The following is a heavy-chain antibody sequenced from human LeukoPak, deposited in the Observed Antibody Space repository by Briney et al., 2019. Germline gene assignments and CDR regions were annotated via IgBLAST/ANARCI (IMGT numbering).Heavy chain of an antibody. Sequence: SETLSLTCTVSGGSISSYYWTWIRPPPAKGLEWIGYIYYSGSTNYNPSLKSRVTISVDTSKNQFSLKLTSVTAADTAVYYCARVQNGELDYWGQGTLVTVSS. CDR2: IYYSGST. D-gene: IGHD1-26*01. CDR1: GGSISSYY. J-gene: IGHJ4*02. CDR3: ARVQNGELDY. V-gene: IGHV4-59*01.